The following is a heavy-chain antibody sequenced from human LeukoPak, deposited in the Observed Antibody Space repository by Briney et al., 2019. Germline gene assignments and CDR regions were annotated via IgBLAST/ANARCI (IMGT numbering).Heavy chain of an antibody. Sequence: GGSLRLSCAASGFTFSSYAMSWVRQAPGKGLEWVSAISGSGGSTYYADSVKGRCTISRDNPKNTPFLQMNSPRAEDTAVDYCAKLFRIAAENDAFDIWGQGTMVTVSS. CDR2: ISGSGGST. CDR3: AKLFRIAAENDAFDI. CDR1: GFTFSSYA. V-gene: IGHV3-23*01. D-gene: IGHD6-13*01. J-gene: IGHJ3*02.